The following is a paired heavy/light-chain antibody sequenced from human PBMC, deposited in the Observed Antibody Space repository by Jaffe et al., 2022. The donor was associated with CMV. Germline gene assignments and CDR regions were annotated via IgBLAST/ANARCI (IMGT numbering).Heavy chain of an antibody. CDR1: GFSVSKTY. J-gene: IGHJ3*01. CDR2: MYAGGSR. V-gene: IGHV3-66*01. D-gene: IGHD3-3*01. Sequence: QLVESGGALVQPGRSLRLSCAVSGFSVSKTYLTWVRQAPGKGLEWVSLMYAGGSRHYADSVNGRFTISRDDSKDTLYLHMNSLRAEDTAVYYCAKTRPLRFLESPGTFDVWGQGTLVTVSS. CDR3: AKTRPLRFLESPGTFDV.
Light chain of an antibody. J-gene: IGKJ1*01. Sequence: AIWVTQSPSLLSASAGDRVTINCRTSQGISTYLGWYQQKPGRAPKLLIYASSTLETGVPSRFSGSGSGTDFTLTISSLQSEDFATYYCQQYYTFPLTFGQGTKV. V-gene: IGKV1D-8*02. CDR2: ASS. CDR3: QQYYTFPLT. CDR1: QGISTY.